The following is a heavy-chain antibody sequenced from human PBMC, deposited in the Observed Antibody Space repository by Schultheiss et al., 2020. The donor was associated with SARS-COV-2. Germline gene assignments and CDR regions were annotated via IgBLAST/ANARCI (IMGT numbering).Heavy chain of an antibody. Sequence: GESLKISCAASGFTFSSYWMSWVRQAPGKGLEWVANIKQDGSEKYYVDSVKGRFTISRDNAKNSLYLQMNSLRAEDTAVYYCAKAPLPVAGRGYYFDYWGQGTLVTVSS. J-gene: IGHJ4*02. V-gene: IGHV3-7*01. CDR1: GFTFSSYW. CDR3: AKAPLPVAGRGYYFDY. CDR2: IKQDGSEK. D-gene: IGHD6-19*01.